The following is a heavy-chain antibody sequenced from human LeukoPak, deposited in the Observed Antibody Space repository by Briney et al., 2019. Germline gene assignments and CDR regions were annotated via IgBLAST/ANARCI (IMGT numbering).Heavy chain of an antibody. CDR2: IKKEGSEK. D-gene: IGHD3-22*01. CDR1: GFTFSGYW. V-gene: IGHV3-7*03. Sequence: PGGSLRLSCAASGFTFSGYWMNWVRQAPGKGLEWEANIKKEGSEKYYVDSVKGRFTISRDNAKNSLYLQMNSLRADDTAVYYCASDYYDSSGYYTGAYWGQGTLVTVSS. J-gene: IGHJ4*02. CDR3: ASDYYDSSGYYTGAY.